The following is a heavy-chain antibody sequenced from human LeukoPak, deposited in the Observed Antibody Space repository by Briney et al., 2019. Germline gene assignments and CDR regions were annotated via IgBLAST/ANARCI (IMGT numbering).Heavy chain of an antibody. D-gene: IGHD3-16*01. J-gene: IGHJ4*02. V-gene: IGHV4-59*01. CDR1: GDSFTDYY. CDR3: ARDGGLQSHFDF. CDR2: IYYNENS. Sequence: PSETLSLTCNVIGDSFTDYYWNWIRQPPGKGLEWIGYIYYNENSNYSPSLKGRVTLSVVTSRNQFSLHLASVTAADTAMYYCARDGGLQSHFDFWGQAILVTVAS.